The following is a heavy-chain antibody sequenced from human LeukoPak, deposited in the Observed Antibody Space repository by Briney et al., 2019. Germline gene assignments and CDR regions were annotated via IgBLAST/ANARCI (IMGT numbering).Heavy chain of an antibody. V-gene: IGHV1-8*02. CDR2: MNPNSGNT. J-gene: IGHJ3*02. D-gene: IGHD3-9*01. Sequence: GASVKVSCKASGYTFTGYYMHWVRQAPGQGLEWMGWMNPNSGNTGYAQKFQGRVTMTRNTSISTAYMELSSLRSEDTAVYYCARWERKLVRYFDWLQTYDAFDIWGQGTMVTVSS. CDR3: ARWERKLVRYFDWLQTYDAFDI. CDR1: GYTFTGYY.